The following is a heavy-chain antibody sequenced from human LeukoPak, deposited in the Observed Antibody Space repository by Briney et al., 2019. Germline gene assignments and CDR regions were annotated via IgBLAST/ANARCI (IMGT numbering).Heavy chain of an antibody. CDR1: GFTFSSYG. CDR2: IRYDGSNK. J-gene: IGHJ4*02. D-gene: IGHD6-19*01. CDR3: AKSLPLAGRRPFFFDY. Sequence: GGSLRLSCAASGFTFSSYGMHWVRQAPGKGLEWGAFIRYDGSNKYYADSVKGRFTISRDNSKNTLYLQMNSLSPEDTAIYYCAKSLPLAGRRPFFFDYWGQGTLVTVSS. V-gene: IGHV3-30*02.